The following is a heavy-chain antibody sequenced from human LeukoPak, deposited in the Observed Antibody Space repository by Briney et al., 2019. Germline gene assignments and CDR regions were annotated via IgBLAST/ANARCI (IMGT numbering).Heavy chain of an antibody. CDR3: ASYVLRYFDWLRRDAFDI. CDR1: GGSISSGGYS. Sequence: PSETLSLTCAVSGGSISSGGYSWSWIRQPPGKGLEWIGYIYHSGSTYYNPSLKSRVTISVDRSKNQFSLKLSSVTAADTAVYYCASYVLRYFDWLRRDAFDIWGQGTMVTVPS. V-gene: IGHV4-30-2*01. D-gene: IGHD3-9*01. J-gene: IGHJ3*02. CDR2: IYHSGST.